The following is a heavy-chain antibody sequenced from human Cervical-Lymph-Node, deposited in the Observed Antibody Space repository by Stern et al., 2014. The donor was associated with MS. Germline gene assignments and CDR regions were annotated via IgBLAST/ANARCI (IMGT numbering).Heavy chain of an antibody. J-gene: IGHJ4*02. CDR3: AKDGSYVDY. V-gene: IGHV3-30*18. D-gene: IGHD3-16*01. Sequence: VQLVESGGGVVQPGRSLRLSCAASGFTFSSYGMHWVRQAPGKGLEWVAVISYDGSNKYYADSVKGRFTICRDNSKNTLYLQMNSLRAEDTAVYYCAKDGSYVDYWGQGTLVTVSS. CDR1: GFTFSSYG. CDR2: ISYDGSNK.